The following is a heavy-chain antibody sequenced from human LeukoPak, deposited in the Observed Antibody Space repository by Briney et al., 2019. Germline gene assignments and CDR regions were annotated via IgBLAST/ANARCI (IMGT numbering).Heavy chain of an antibody. J-gene: IGHJ4*02. CDR1: GFTFSSYS. V-gene: IGHV3-21*01. CDR2: ISSSSSYI. D-gene: IGHD2-15*01. Sequence: GGSLRLSCAASGFTFSSYSMNWVRQAPGKGLEWVSPISSSSSYIYYADSVKGRFTISRDNAKNSLDLQMNSLRADDTAVYYCARGERNPYCSGGSCYPRGLDQLAAQDYWGQGTLVSVSS. CDR3: ARGERNPYCSGGSCYPRGLDQLAAQDY.